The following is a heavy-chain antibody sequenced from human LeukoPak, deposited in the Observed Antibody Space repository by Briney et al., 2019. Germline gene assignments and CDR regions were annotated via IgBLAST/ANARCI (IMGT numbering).Heavy chain of an antibody. CDR2: ISGSGGST. D-gene: IGHD2-2*01. V-gene: IGHV3-23*01. CDR3: AKDLQDIVVVPAAMGPEYFQH. J-gene: IGHJ1*01. CDR1: GFTFSSYA. Sequence: GGSLRLSCAASGFTFSSYAMHWVRQAPGKGLEWVSAISGSGGSTYYADSVKGRFTISIDNSKNTLYLQMNSLRAEDTAVYYCAKDLQDIVVVPAAMGPEYFQHWGQGTLVTVSS.